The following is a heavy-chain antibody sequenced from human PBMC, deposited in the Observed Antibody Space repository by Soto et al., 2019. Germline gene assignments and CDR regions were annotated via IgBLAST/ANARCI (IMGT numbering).Heavy chain of an antibody. Sequence: PSETLSLTCAVSGGSISSGGYSWSWTRQPPGKGLEWIGYMYHSGSTYYNPSLKSRVTISVDKSKNQFSLKLSSVTAADTAVYYCARVRWTVAGPGHFDYWGQGTLVTVSS. CDR2: MYHSGST. CDR3: ARVRWTVAGPGHFDY. V-gene: IGHV4-30-2*01. J-gene: IGHJ4*02. CDR1: GGSISSGGYS. D-gene: IGHD6-19*01.